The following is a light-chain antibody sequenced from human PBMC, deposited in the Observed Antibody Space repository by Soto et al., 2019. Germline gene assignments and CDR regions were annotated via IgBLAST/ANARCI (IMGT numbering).Light chain of an antibody. CDR3: QQFGGSPLYT. Sequence: EIVLTQSPGTLSLSPGERATLSCRASQSPSSSNLAWYQQKPGHAPRLLIYGASSRPAGIPDRFSGAGSGTDFTLTISRVEPEDFAVYYCQQFGGSPLYTFGQGTKLEIK. V-gene: IGKV3-20*01. CDR1: QSPSSSN. CDR2: GAS. J-gene: IGKJ2*01.